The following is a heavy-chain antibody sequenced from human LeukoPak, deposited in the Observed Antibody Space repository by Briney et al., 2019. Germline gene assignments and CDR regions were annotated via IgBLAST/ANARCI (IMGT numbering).Heavy chain of an antibody. V-gene: IGHV3-33*06. CDR3: EKDRGYSYGYYMDV. CDR1: GFTFSSYG. J-gene: IGHJ6*03. D-gene: IGHD5-18*01. Sequence: PGGTLRLSCAASGFTFSSYGMHWVRQAPGKGLEWVAVIWSDGSNKYYADSVKGRLTISRDNSKNTLYLQMNSLRAEDTAVYYCEKDRGYSYGYYMDVWGKGTTVTVSS. CDR2: IWSDGSNK.